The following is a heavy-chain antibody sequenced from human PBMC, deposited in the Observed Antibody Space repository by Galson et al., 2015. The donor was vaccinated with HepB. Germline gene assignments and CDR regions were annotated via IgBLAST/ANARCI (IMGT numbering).Heavy chain of an antibody. CDR2: IDFSGYI. CDR1: GGSIGSAY. CDR3: AHYYSGGRYYDY. Sequence: SETLSLTCTVSGGSIGSAYGGWIRQSPGKGLEWIASIDFSGYIHYNMPLKSRVTMSIDTSKNQYSLWLTSVTAADTGVYYCAHYYSGGRYYDYWGQGTLVTVSS. J-gene: IGHJ4*02. D-gene: IGHD3-10*01. V-gene: IGHV4-39*07.